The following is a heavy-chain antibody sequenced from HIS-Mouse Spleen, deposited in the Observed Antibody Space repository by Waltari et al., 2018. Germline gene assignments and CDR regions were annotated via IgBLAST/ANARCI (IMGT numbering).Heavy chain of an antibody. CDR2: MDYSGST. D-gene: IGHD6-13*01. CDR3: AREIPYSSSWYDWYFDL. Sequence: QLQLQESGPGLVKPSETLSLTCTVSGGSISSSSYYWGWIRQPPWKGLEWIGSMDYSGSTHYNPSLKSRVTISVDTSKNQFSLKLSSVTAADTAVYYCAREIPYSSSWYDWYFDLWGRGTLVTVSS. V-gene: IGHV4-39*07. CDR1: GGSISSSSYY. J-gene: IGHJ2*01.